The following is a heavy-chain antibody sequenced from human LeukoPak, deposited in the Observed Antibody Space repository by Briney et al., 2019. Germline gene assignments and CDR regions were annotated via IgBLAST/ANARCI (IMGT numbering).Heavy chain of an antibody. CDR3: ARGDSMTTHTFDI. CDR1: GGSFSGYY. CDR2: INHSGST. V-gene: IGHV4-34*01. D-gene: IGHD4-17*01. Sequence: PSETLSLTCAVYGGSFSGYYWSWIRQPPGKGLEWIGEINHSGSTNYNPSLKSRVTISVDTSKNQFSLKLSSVTAADTAVYYCARGDSMTTHTFDIWGQGTMVTVSS. J-gene: IGHJ3*02.